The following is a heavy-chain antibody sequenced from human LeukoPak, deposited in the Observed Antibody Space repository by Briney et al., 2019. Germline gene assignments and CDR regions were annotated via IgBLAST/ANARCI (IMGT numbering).Heavy chain of an antibody. V-gene: IGHV3-23*01. Sequence: GTLRLSCAASGFTFSSYGMSWVRQAPGKGLEWVSAISGSGGSTYYADSVKGRFTISRDNAKNSLYLQMNSLRAEDTAVYYCLVAAAVTGYWGQGTLVTVSS. J-gene: IGHJ4*02. D-gene: IGHD6-13*01. CDR1: GFTFSSYG. CDR3: LVAAAVTGY. CDR2: ISGSGGST.